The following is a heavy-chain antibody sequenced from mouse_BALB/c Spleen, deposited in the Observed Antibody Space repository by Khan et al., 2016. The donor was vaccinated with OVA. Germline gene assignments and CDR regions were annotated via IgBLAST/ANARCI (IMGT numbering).Heavy chain of an antibody. CDR2: MIYTGYT. V-gene: IGHV3-8*02. D-gene: IGHD2-14*01. J-gene: IGHJ3*01. CDR1: GDSITSGY. CDR3: ARSTYRYACAY. Sequence: EVQLQESGPSLVKPSQTLSLTCSVTGDSITSGYWSWIRKFPGNKLEYMGYMIYTGYTYYNPSLKSRISITRHTSKNQYYLQLNSVTTEDTATYDCARSTYRYACAYWGQGTLGTVSA.